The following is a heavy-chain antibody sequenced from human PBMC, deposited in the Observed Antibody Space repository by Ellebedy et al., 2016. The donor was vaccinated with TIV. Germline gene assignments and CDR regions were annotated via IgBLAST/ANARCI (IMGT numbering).Heavy chain of an antibody. CDR1: GFTFSDYT. Sequence: GESLKISCAASGFTFSDYTMNWVRQAPGMGLEWVSSISSDPNSIYYADSVKGRFTISRDNAKNSLFLHMNRLRAEDTAVSYCARDLRAYNWNDAGHWGQGTLVIVSS. CDR3: ARDLRAYNWNDAGH. CDR2: ISSDPNSI. V-gene: IGHV3-21*01. D-gene: IGHD1-1*01. J-gene: IGHJ4*02.